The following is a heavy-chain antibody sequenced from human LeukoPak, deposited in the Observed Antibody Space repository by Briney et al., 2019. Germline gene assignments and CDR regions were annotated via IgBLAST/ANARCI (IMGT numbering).Heavy chain of an antibody. D-gene: IGHD3-3*01. V-gene: IGHV3-9*03. CDR1: GGSISSYY. J-gene: IGHJ4*02. CDR2: ISWNSGSI. CDR3: AKSSIFGVAPGYYFDY. Sequence: LSLTCTVSGGSISSYYWSWVRQAPGKGLEWVSGISWNSGSIGYADSVKGRFTISRDNAKNSLYLQMNSLRAEDMALYYCAKSSIFGVAPGYYFDYWGQGTLVTVSS.